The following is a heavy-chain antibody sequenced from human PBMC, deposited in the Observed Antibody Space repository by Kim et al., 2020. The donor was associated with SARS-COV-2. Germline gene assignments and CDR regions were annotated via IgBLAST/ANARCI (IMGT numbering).Heavy chain of an antibody. CDR1: GYTFTSYA. Sequence: ASVKVSCKASGYTFTSYAMHWVRQAPGQRLEWMGWINAGNGNTKYSQKFQGRVTITRDTSASTAYMELSSLRSEDTAVYYCARDWEYCGGDCSYYYYYGMDVWGQGTTVTVSS. V-gene: IGHV1-3*01. J-gene: IGHJ6*02. CDR3: ARDWEYCGGDCSYYYYYGMDV. CDR2: INAGNGNT. D-gene: IGHD2-21*02.